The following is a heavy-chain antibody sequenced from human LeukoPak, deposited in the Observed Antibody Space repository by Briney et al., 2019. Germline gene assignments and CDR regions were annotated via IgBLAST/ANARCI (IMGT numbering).Heavy chain of an antibody. J-gene: IGHJ4*02. Sequence: SETLSLTCTVSGGSISSSSYYWGWIRQPPGKGLEWIGSIYYSGSTYYNPSLKSRVTISVDTSKNQFSLKLSSATAADTAVYYCARLAARVDYWGQGTLVTVSS. CDR1: GGSISSSSYY. D-gene: IGHD6-6*01. CDR2: IYYSGST. CDR3: ARLAARVDY. V-gene: IGHV4-39*01.